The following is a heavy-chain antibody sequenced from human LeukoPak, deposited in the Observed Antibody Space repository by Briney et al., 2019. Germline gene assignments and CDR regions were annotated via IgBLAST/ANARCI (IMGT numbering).Heavy chain of an antibody. CDR1: GFTFDDYG. V-gene: IGHV3-20*01. J-gene: IGHJ6*03. Sequence: GGSLRLSCAASGFTFDDYGMSWVRQAPGKGLEWVSSINWNGGSRGYADSVKGRFTISRDNAKNSLYLQMNSLRAEDTALYHCARQITMIVVVIPTVYMDVWGKGTTVTVSS. CDR2: INWNGGSR. CDR3: ARQITMIVVVIPTVYMDV. D-gene: IGHD3-22*01.